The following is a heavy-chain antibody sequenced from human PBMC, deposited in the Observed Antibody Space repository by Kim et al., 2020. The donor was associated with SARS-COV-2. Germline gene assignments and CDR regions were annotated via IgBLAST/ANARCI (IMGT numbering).Heavy chain of an antibody. CDR3: AKDGSGSYPNFYYYYYMDV. Sequence: GGSLRLSCAASGFTFSSYGMHWVRQAPGKGLEWVAVISYDGSNKYYADSVKGRFTISRDNSKNTLYLQMNSLRAEDTAVYYCAKDGSGSYPNFYYYYYMDVWGKGTTVTVSS. J-gene: IGHJ6*03. V-gene: IGHV3-30*18. CDR2: ISYDGSNK. CDR1: GFTFSSYG. D-gene: IGHD1-26*01.